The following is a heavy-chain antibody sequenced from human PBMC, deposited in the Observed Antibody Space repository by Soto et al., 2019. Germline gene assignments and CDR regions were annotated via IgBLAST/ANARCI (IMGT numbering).Heavy chain of an antibody. CDR2: IYYSGDT. J-gene: IGHJ4*02. V-gene: IGHV4-31*03. Sequence: QVQLQESGPGLVEPSQTLSLTCNVSGDSISSGGYHWSWIGQHPGKGLEWIVYIYYSGDTYYNPSLKSRVAISVHTSKKQFSLNLSSATAADTAVYYCAILAYSSRGGQVFDYWGQGVLVTVSS. CDR3: AILAYSSRGGQVFDY. CDR1: GDSISSGGYH. D-gene: IGHD6-13*01.